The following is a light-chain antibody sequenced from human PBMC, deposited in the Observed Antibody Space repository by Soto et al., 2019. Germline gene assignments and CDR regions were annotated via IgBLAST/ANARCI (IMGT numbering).Light chain of an antibody. J-gene: IGKJ4*01. CDR2: LGS. Sequence: IVMTQSPLSLPVTPGEPASISCRASQNLLHTNGYNYLDWYLQKPWQSPQLLIYLGSNRASGVPDRFSGSGSGTDFTLKISRVEAEDVGVYYCMQALQTPLTFGGGTKVEIK. CDR1: QNLLHTNGYNY. CDR3: MQALQTPLT. V-gene: IGKV2-28*01.